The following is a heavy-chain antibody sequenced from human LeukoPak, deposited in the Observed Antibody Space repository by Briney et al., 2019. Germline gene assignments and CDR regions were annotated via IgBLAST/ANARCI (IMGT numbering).Heavy chain of an antibody. J-gene: IGHJ4*02. D-gene: IGHD4-23*01. CDR3: ARGGTTVVTDYGY. CDR2: ISAGSSYI. Sequence: GGPLRLSCAASGFTFSTYSMNWVRQAPGKGLEWVSSISAGSSYIYYADSVKGRFTISRENAKNSLFLQMNSLRAEDTAVYYCARGGTTVVTDYGYWGQGTLVTVSS. CDR1: GFTFSTYS. V-gene: IGHV3-21*01.